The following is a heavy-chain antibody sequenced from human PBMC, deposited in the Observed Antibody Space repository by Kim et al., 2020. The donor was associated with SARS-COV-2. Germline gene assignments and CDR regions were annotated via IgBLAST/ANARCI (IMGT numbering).Heavy chain of an antibody. Sequence: SETLSLTCTVSGGSISSYYWSWIRQPPGKGLEWIGYIYYSGSTNYNPSLKSRVTISVDTSKNQFSLKLSSVTAADTAVYYCAGSWYSGPYGMDVWGQGTTVTVSS. CDR2: IYYSGST. J-gene: IGHJ6*02. V-gene: IGHV4-59*01. D-gene: IGHD6-13*01. CDR1: GGSISSYY. CDR3: AGSWYSGPYGMDV.